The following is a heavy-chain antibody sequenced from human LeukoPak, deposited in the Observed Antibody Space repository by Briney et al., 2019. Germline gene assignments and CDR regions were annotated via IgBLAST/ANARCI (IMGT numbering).Heavy chain of an antibody. CDR1: GFTFDDYG. V-gene: IGHV3-20*04. J-gene: IGHJ4*02. CDR3: ARDASYSSGLFDY. D-gene: IGHD3-22*01. CDR2: INWNGGST. Sequence: PGGSLRRSCAASGFTFDDYGISWVRQAPGKGLEWVSGINWNGGSTGYADSVKGRFTIFRDNTKNSLYLQMNSLRAEDTALYYCARDASYSSGLFDYWGQGTLVTVSS.